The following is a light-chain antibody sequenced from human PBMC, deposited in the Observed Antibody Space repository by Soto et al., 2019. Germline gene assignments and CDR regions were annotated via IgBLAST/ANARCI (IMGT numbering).Light chain of an antibody. CDR2: DTS. CDR3: QQRSNWPLGT. J-gene: IGKJ3*01. CDR1: QSVRSY. Sequence: EIVLTQSPATLSLSPGERATLSCRASQSVRSYLAWYQQKPGQPPRLLIYDTSNRATGILARFSGSGYGTDFTLTISSLDPEDFAVYYCQQRSNWPLGTFGPGTRVDIK. V-gene: IGKV3-11*01.